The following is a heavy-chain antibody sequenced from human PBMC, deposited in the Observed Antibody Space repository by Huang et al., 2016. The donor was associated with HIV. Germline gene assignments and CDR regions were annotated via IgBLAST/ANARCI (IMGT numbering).Heavy chain of an antibody. CDR1: GGTFSSYA. J-gene: IGHJ4*02. D-gene: IGHD3-22*01. CDR3: ARVESRRYYDSSGYYY. Sequence: QVQLVQFGAEVKKPGSSVKVSCKASGGTFSSYAISWVRQAPGQGLEWMGGIIPIFGTANYAQKFQGRVTITADESTSTAYMELSSLRSEDTAVYYCARVESRRYYDSSGYYYWGQGTLVTVSS. CDR2: IIPIFGTA. V-gene: IGHV1-69*01.